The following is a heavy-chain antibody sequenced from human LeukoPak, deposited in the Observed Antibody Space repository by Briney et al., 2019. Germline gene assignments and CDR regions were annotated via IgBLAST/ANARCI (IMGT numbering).Heavy chain of an antibody. CDR1: GGSFSGYY. CDR3: ARGHVITIFGVATGGNWFDP. V-gene: IGHV4-34*01. Sequence: PSETLSLTCAVYGGSFSGYYWSWIRQPPGKGLEWIGEINHSGSTNYNPSLKSRVTISVDTSKNQFSLKLSSVTAADTAAYYCARGHVITIFGVATGGNWFDPWGQGTWSPSPQ. J-gene: IGHJ5*02. D-gene: IGHD3-3*01. CDR2: INHSGST.